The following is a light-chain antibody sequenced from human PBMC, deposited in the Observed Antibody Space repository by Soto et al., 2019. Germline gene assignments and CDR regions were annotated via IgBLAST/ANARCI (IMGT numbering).Light chain of an antibody. Sequence: EIVLSQSPATLSLTPGERATLSCGASQSVRSSYLAWYQQRVGLAPRLLIYEASTRATGIPDRFSGGGSGTEFTLTISSLQSEDFAVYYCQQYNNWPQTFGQGTKVDIK. CDR2: EAS. CDR3: QQYNNWPQT. CDR1: QSVRSSY. J-gene: IGKJ1*01. V-gene: IGKV3D-20*01.